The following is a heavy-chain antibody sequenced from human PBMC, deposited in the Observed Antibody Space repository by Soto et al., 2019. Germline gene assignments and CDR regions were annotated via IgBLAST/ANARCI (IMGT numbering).Heavy chain of an antibody. V-gene: IGHV4-31*03. CDR3: ASYCSGGSCYTLYAFDI. J-gene: IGHJ3*02. Sequence: PSETLSLTCTVSGGSISSGGYYWSWIRQHPGKGLEWIGYIYYSGSTYYNPSLKSRVTISVDTSKNQFSLKLSSVTAADTAVYYCASYCSGGSCYTLYAFDIWGQGTMVTVSS. CDR1: GGSISSGGYY. D-gene: IGHD2-15*01. CDR2: IYYSGST.